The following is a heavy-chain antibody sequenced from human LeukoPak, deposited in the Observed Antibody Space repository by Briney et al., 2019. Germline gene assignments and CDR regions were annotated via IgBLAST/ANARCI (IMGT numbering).Heavy chain of an antibody. CDR2: ISYDGSNK. Sequence: GGSLRLSCAASGFTFSSYAMHWVRQAPGKGLEWVAVISYDGSNKYYADSVKGRFTISRDNSKNTLYLQMNSLRAEDTAVYYCARDPGGFTMVRGPLDYWGQGPRFTAPS. J-gene: IGHJ4*02. D-gene: IGHD3-10*01. CDR3: ARDPGGFTMVRGPLDY. V-gene: IGHV3-30-3*01. CDR1: GFTFSSYA.